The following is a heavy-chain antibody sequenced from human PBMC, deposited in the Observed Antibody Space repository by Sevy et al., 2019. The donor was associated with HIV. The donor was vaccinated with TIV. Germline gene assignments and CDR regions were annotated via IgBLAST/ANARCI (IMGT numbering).Heavy chain of an antibody. CDR1: GGTFSSYA. V-gene: IGHV1-69*06. J-gene: IGHJ6*03. D-gene: IGHD4-17*01. CDR3: ARAQPGRLWRYDYGGNSESPSYYYYMDV. CDR2: IIPIFGTA. Sequence: ASVKVSCKASGGTFSSYAISWVRQAPGQGLEWMGGIIPIFGTANDPQKFQGRVTITADKSTSTAYMERSSLRSEDTAVYYCARAQPGRLWRYDYGGNSESPSYYYYMDVWGKGTTVTVSS.